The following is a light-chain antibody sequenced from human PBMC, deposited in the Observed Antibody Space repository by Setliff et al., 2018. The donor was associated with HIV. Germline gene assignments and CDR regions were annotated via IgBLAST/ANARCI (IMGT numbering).Light chain of an antibody. V-gene: IGLV2-23*02. CDR2: EVD. CDR3: CPYGSGDIWV. CDR1: RSDVGNTLS. Sequence: QSVLTQPASVSGSPGQSINISCTGSRSDVGNTLSVSWYQQNVGEVPKLLIYEVDRRPSGISHRFTGSKSANTASLTISGLQVEDEADYYCCPYGSGDIWVFGGGTKVTVL. J-gene: IGLJ3*02.